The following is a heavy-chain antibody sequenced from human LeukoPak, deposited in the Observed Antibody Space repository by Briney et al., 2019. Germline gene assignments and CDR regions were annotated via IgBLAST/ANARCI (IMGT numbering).Heavy chain of an antibody. CDR2: ISAYNGNT. Sequence: ASVKVSCKASGYTLTSYGISWVRQAPGQGLEWMGWISAYNGNTNYAQKLQGRVTMTTDTSTSTAYMELRSLRSDDTAVYYCARSPTTVVTFDYWGQGTLVTVSS. J-gene: IGHJ4*02. V-gene: IGHV1-18*01. CDR3: ARSPTTVVTFDY. CDR1: GYTLTSYG. D-gene: IGHD4-23*01.